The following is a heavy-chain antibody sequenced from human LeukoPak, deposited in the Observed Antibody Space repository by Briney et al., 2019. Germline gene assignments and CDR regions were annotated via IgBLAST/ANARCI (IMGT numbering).Heavy chain of an antibody. Sequence: PGGSLRLSCAASGFTFSSYGMHWVRQAPGKGLEWVAFIRYDGSNKYYADSVKGRFTISRDNSKNTLYLQMNSLRAEDTAVYYCAKDNAGRGSTSCYVACSYFDYWGQGTLVTVSS. CDR3: AKDNAGRGSTSCYVACSYFDY. CDR1: GFTFSSYG. J-gene: IGHJ4*02. D-gene: IGHD2-2*01. CDR2: IRYDGSNK. V-gene: IGHV3-30*02.